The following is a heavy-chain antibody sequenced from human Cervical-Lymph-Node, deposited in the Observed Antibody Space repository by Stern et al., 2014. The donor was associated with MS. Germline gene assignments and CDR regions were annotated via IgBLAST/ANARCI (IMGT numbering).Heavy chain of an antibody. CDR3: ARSLRSVVVTALTGYYFDY. V-gene: IGHV1-69*01. J-gene: IGHJ4*02. CDR2: IIPIFGTA. D-gene: IGHD2-21*02. CDR1: GGTFSIYT. Sequence: MQLVQSGAEVKKPGSSVNVSCKASGGTFSIYTISWVRQAPGQGLEWMGGIIPIFGTANYAQKFQGRVTITADESTSTAYMELSSLRSEDTAVYYCARSLRSVVVTALTGYYFDYWGQGTLVTVSS.